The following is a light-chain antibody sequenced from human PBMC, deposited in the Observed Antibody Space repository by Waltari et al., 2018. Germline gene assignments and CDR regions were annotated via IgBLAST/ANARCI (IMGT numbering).Light chain of an antibody. V-gene: IGKV1-5*03. CDR1: QSISNW. CDR3: QQYNTYSS. CDR2: KAS. Sequence: DIQMTQSPSSLSASVGDRVTITCRASQSISNWLAWYQQKPGLAPILLIYKASILKSGVPSRFSGSGAETQSTLTISSLQPDDFATYYCQQYNTYSSFGQGTKLEIK. J-gene: IGKJ2*01.